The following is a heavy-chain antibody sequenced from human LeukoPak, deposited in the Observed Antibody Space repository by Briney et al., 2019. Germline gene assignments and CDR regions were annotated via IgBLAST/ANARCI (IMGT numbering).Heavy chain of an antibody. V-gene: IGHV1-2*02. CDR3: ARGVAGTPLTDY. CDR2: INPNSGGT. J-gene: IGHJ4*02. CDR1: GYTFTGYC. D-gene: IGHD6-19*01. Sequence: ASVKVSCKSSGYTFTGYCVHWVRQAPGQGLEWMGWINPNSGGTNYAQKFQGRVTMTRDTSISIAYMELSRLRSDDTAVYYCARGVAGTPLTDYWGQGTLVTVSS.